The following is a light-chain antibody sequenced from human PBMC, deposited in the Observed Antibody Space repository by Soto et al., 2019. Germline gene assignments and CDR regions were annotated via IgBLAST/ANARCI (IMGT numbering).Light chain of an antibody. V-gene: IGKV1-17*01. CDR3: LQHNSYPLT. CDR2: AAS. Sequence: DIQMTQSPSSLSASVGDRVTITCRASQDIRNDLGWYQQKPGKAPKRLIFAASSLQGGVPSRFSGSVSGTEFTLTISSLQPEDFATYYCLQHNSYPLTFGQGTKLEIK. J-gene: IGKJ2*01. CDR1: QDIRND.